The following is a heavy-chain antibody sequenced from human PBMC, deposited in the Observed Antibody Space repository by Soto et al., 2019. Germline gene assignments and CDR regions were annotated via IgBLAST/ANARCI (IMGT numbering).Heavy chain of an antibody. CDR3: ARDVDFGEEDF. CDR2: IYYSGST. V-gene: IGHV4-61*08. Sequence: SGDFGWRCIRQPTRKGLEWIGYIYYSGSTNYNPSLKSRVTISVDTSKNQFSLKLTSATAADTAVYYCARDVDFGEEDFWGQGTTVTVSS. D-gene: IGHD4-17*01. J-gene: IGHJ6*02. CDR1: SGDFG.